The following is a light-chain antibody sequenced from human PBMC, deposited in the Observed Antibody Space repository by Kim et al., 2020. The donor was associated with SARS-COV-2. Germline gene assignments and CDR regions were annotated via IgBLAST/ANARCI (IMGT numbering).Light chain of an antibody. Sequence: PGASATLSCRASQNIDTYLAWYQQGPGQAPRLLVYDASNRATGVPDRFSGSGSGTDFTLTISSLEPEDFSIYYCQQRNSWPPAVTFGGGTKVDIK. V-gene: IGKV3-11*01. CDR2: DAS. CDR3: QQRNSWPPAVT. CDR1: QNIDTY. J-gene: IGKJ4*01.